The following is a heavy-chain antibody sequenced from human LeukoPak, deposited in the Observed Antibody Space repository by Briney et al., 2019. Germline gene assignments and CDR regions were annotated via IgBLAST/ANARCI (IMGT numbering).Heavy chain of an antibody. CDR2: IGRSGTTI. D-gene: IGHD6-13*01. CDR3: ARFSRTGYSSTHGDNWFDP. Sequence: GGSLRLSCAASGFTFSSYEMNWVRQVPGKGLEWVSYIGRSGTTIHYADSVKGRFTISWDNAKKSLYLQMNSLRAEDTAVYYCARFSRTGYSSTHGDNWFDPWGQGTLVTVSS. J-gene: IGHJ5*02. CDR1: GFTFSSYE. V-gene: IGHV3-48*03.